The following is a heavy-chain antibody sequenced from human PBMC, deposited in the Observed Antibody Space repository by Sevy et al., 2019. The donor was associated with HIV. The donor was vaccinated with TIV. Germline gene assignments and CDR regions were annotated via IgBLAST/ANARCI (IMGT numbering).Heavy chain of an antibody. V-gene: IGHV1-18*01. D-gene: IGHD2-15*01. J-gene: IGHJ4*02. CDR3: ARAYCSGGSCYSLAY. CDR2: ISAHNGDT. CDR1: GYTFTSYR. Sequence: ASVKVSCKASGYTFTSYRVSWVRQAPGQGLEWMGWISAHNGDTHYAQKFQGRVTMTTDTPTSTVYMDLRSLRSDDTAVYYCARAYCSGGSCYSLAYWGQGTLVTVSS.